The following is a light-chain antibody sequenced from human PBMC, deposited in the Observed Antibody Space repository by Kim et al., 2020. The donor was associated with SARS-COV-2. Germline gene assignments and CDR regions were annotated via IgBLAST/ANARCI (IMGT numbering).Light chain of an antibody. CDR1: SSDVGGYDY. CDR2: DVS. Sequence: GQSIIISCTGTSSDVGGYDYVSWYQQYPGKAPKLMIYDVSNRPSGVSNRFSGSKSGNTASLTISGLQAEDEADYYCTSYTSSSTYVFGTGTKVTVL. V-gene: IGLV2-14*03. CDR3: TSYTSSSTYV. J-gene: IGLJ1*01.